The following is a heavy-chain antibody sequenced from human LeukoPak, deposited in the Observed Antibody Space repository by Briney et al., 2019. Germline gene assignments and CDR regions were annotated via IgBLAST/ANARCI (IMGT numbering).Heavy chain of an antibody. V-gene: IGHV3-48*03. CDR3: AREDRWYYMDV. CDR1: GFTFSTYA. Sequence: GGSLRLSCAASGFTFSTYAMSWVRQAPGKGLEWVSYISSSGSTIYYADSVKGRFTISRDNAKNSLYLQMNSLRAEDTAVYYCAREDRWYYMDVWGKGTTVTISS. J-gene: IGHJ6*03. D-gene: IGHD2-15*01. CDR2: ISSSGSTI.